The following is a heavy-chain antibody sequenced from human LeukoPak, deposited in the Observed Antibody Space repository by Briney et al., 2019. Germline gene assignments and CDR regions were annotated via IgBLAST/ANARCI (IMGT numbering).Heavy chain of an antibody. CDR1: GFTFNGYS. V-gene: IGHV3-21*01. J-gene: IGHJ3*02. Sequence: GGSLRLSCTASGFTFNGYSMNWVRQAPGKGLEWVSSISTSSSYIYYADSVKGRFTISRNNPKNSLYLQMNSLRAEDTAVYYCASSPWGIQAFDIWGQGTMVTVSS. D-gene: IGHD3-16*01. CDR2: ISTSSSYI. CDR3: ASSPWGIQAFDI.